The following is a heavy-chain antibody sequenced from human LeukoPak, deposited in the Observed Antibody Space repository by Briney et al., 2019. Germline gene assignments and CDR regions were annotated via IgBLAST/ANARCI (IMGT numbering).Heavy chain of an antibody. CDR3: ARTTMVRGTYYMDV. Sequence: KPSETLSLTCTVSGASISDYYWTWIRQPPGKGLEWIGCIYYSGYTNYKSSLKSRVTISVDTSKNQFSLKLSSVTAADTAVYYCARTTMVRGTYYMDVWGRGTTVTVSS. CDR1: GASISDYY. D-gene: IGHD3-10*01. V-gene: IGHV4-59*01. J-gene: IGHJ6*03. CDR2: IYYSGYT.